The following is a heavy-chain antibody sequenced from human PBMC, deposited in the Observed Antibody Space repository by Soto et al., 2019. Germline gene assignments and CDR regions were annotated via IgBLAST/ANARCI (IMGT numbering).Heavy chain of an antibody. CDR3: AREIRSVDSGGSYYYYHGMDV. CDR1: GGSIRPYF. CDR2: IYYSGST. V-gene: IGHV4-59*01. D-gene: IGHD3-22*01. J-gene: IGHJ6*02. Sequence: LSLTCTVSGGSIRPYFWSWVRQPPGKELQWIGYIYYSGSTNYNPSLKSRLTISVDTSKNQFSLNLTSVTAADTAVYYCAREIRSVDSGGSYYYYHGMDVWGQGTTVTVSS.